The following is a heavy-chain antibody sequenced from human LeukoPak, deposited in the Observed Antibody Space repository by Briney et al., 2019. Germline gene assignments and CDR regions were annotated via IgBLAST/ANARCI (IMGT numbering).Heavy chain of an antibody. Sequence: SETLSLTCAVYGGSFSGYYWSWIRQPPGKGLEWIGEIDHSGRTNSNASLKSRVTLSVDMSKNQFSLRLSSVTAADTAVYYCARKSIVTAGRKPYDFWDQGTLVTVSP. CDR1: GGSFSGYY. D-gene: IGHD6-13*01. CDR3: ARKSIVTAGRKPYDF. V-gene: IGHV4-34*01. CDR2: IDHSGRT. J-gene: IGHJ4*02.